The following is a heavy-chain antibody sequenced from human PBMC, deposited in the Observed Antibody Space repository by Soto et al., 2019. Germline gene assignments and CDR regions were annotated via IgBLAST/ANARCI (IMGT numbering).Heavy chain of an antibody. CDR2: INAGNGNT. CDR3: SRSTMVRRMTNSFDP. J-gene: IGHJ5*02. D-gene: IGHD3-10*01. Sequence: ASVKVSCKASGYTFTSYAMHWVRQAPGQRLEWMGWINAGNGNTKYSQKFQGRVTITRDTSASTAYMDLSSLRSEDTAVYYCSRSTMVRRMTNSFDPWGQGTLVTVS. CDR1: GYTFTSYA. V-gene: IGHV1-3*01.